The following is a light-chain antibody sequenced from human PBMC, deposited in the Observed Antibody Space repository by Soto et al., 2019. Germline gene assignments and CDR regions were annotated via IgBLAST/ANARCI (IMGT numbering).Light chain of an antibody. CDR2: EVS. Sequence: QPASVSGSPGQSITISCTGTSSDGGGYNYVSWYQQHPGKAPRLMIYEVSNRPSGVSNRFSGSKSGNTASLTISGLQAEDGADYYCSSYTSSSTRVFGGGTKLTVL. J-gene: IGLJ3*02. V-gene: IGLV2-14*01. CDR1: SSDGGGYNY. CDR3: SSYTSSSTRV.